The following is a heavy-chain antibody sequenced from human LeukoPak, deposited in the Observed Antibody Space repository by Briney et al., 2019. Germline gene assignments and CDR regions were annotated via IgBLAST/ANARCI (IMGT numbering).Heavy chain of an antibody. D-gene: IGHD2-2*01. CDR3: ARNYCSSTSCSEVYYFDY. CDR2: IHHNGRT. CDR1: DYSVSSGYF. V-gene: IGHV4-38-2*02. Sequence: SETLSLTCSVSDYSVSSGYFWGWIRQPPGEGLEWIGSIHHNGRTFYSPSLKSRVTISEDTFKNQFSLKLSSVTAADTAMYYCARNYCSSTSCSEVYYFDYWGQGTLVTVSS. J-gene: IGHJ4*02.